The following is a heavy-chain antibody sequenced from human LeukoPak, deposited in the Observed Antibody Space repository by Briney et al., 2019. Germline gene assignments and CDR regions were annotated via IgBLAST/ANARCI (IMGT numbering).Heavy chain of an antibody. CDR3: ARGKYYYGSGSYSFDY. J-gene: IGHJ4*02. Sequence: ASETLSLTCTVSGGSISSYYWSWIRQPPGKGLEWIGYIYYSGSTNYNPSLKSRVTMSVDTSKNQFSLKLSSVTAADTAVYYCARGKYYYGSGSYSFDYWGQGTLVTVSS. V-gene: IGHV4-59*12. D-gene: IGHD3-10*01. CDR1: GGSISSYY. CDR2: IYYSGST.